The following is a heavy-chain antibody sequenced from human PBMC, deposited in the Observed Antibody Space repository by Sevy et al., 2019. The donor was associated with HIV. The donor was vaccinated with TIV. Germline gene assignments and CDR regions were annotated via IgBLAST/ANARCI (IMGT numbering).Heavy chain of an antibody. CDR1: GDSINNGDYY. Sequence: SETLSLTCTVSGDSINNGDYYWSWIRQHPGKGLEWIGKINYTGTTYYNPSLKSRLRISVERSENTLSLSLRSVTAADTAVYYCARTTVTTLSSARNNWFDPWGQGTLVTVSS. J-gene: IGHJ5*02. CDR3: ARTTVTTLSSARNNWFDP. D-gene: IGHD4-4*01. V-gene: IGHV4-31*03. CDR2: INYTGTT.